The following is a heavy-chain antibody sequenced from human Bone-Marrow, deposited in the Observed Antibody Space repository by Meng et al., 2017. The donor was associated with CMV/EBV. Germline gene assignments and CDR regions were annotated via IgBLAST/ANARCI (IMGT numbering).Heavy chain of an antibody. CDR1: GFTFSNAW. CDR2: IKSKTDGGTT. J-gene: IGHJ4*02. V-gene: IGHV3-15*01. Sequence: ETLSLTCAASGFTFSNAWMSWVRQAPGKGLEWVGRIKSKTDGGTTDYAAPVKGRFTISRDDSKNTLYLQMNSMKTEDTAVYYCTTETYYDNWSGGSDYWGEGTLVTVSS. D-gene: IGHD3-9*01. CDR3: TTETYYDNWSGGSDY.